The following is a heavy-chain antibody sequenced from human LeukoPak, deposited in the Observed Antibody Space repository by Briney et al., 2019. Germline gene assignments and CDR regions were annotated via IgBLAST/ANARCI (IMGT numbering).Heavy chain of an antibody. V-gene: IGHV3-30*02. CDR3: ARLWFGEGSFDWFDP. Sequence: PGGSLGLSCAESGFTFSSYGMHWVRQAPGKGLEWVAFIRYDGSNKYYADSVKGRFTISRDSSKNTLYLQMNSLRAEDTAVYYCARLWFGEGSFDWFDPWGQGTLVTVSS. CDR1: GFTFSSYG. D-gene: IGHD3-10*01. J-gene: IGHJ5*02. CDR2: IRYDGSNK.